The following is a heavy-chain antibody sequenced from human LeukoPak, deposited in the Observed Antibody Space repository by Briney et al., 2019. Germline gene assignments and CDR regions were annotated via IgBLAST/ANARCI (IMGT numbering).Heavy chain of an antibody. V-gene: IGHV3-23*01. CDR2: ISGSGGST. CDR3: ASGDLVRFDY. D-gene: IGHD4/OR15-4a*01. Sequence: GGSLGLSCAASGFTFSSYAMSWVRQVPGKGLEWVSAISGSGGSTYYADSVKGRFTISRDNSKNTLYLQMNSLRAEDTAVYYCASGDLVRFDYWGQGTLVTVSS. J-gene: IGHJ4*02. CDR1: GFTFSSYA.